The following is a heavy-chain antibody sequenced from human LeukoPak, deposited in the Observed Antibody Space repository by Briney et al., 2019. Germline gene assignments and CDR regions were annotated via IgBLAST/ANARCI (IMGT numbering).Heavy chain of an antibody. Sequence: SETLSLTCTVSGGSISSYYWNWIRQPPGKGLEWIGYAYYSGSTNYNPSLESRVTMSVDTSKNKFTLKLSSVTAADTAVYYCARNAAVATSRSWFDPWGQGSLVTVSS. J-gene: IGHJ5*02. CDR2: AYYSGST. D-gene: IGHD6-19*01. V-gene: IGHV4-59*08. CDR3: ARNAAVATSRSWFDP. CDR1: GGSISSYY.